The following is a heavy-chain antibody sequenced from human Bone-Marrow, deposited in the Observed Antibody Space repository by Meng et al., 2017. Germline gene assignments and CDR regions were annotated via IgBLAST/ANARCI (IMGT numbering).Heavy chain of an antibody. J-gene: IGHJ4*02. Sequence: QLQPSCPELLHASQTPTLPFTVSGGSISSGGYYWSWIRQHPGRGLEWIGYIYYSGSTYYNPSLKSLVTISVDTSKNQFSLKLSSVTAADTAVYYCARVGYSGSRVTSYYFDYWGQGTLVTVSS. CDR2: IYYSGST. D-gene: IGHD1-26*01. CDR1: GGSISSGGYY. V-gene: IGHV4-31*01. CDR3: ARVGYSGSRVTSYYFDY.